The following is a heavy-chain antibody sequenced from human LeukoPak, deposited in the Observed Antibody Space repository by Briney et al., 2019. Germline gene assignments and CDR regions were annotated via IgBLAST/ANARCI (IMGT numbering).Heavy chain of an antibody. CDR1: GFTFSTYW. CDR2: INSDGSST. Sequence: PGGSLRLSCAASGFTFSTYWMNWVCQAPGKGLVWVARINSDGSSTTYADSVRGRFTISRDNPKNTLYLQMNSLRAEDTAVYYCAKSDWFDPWGQGTLVTVSS. V-gene: IGHV3-74*03. CDR3: AKSDWFDP. J-gene: IGHJ5*02.